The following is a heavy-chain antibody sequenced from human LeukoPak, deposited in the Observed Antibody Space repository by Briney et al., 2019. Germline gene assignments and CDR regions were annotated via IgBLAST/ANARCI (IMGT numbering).Heavy chain of an antibody. CDR1: GYTFIGYY. Sequence: GASVKVSCKASGYTFIGYYMHWVRQAPGQGLEWMGWVNPNSGGTNYAQKFQGGVTMTRDRSISTAFMEVSGLTSDDTAVYYCARIWAEFQLVCDFWGQGTLVTVSP. D-gene: IGHD6-13*01. CDR3: ARIWAEFQLVCDF. J-gene: IGHJ4*02. CDR2: VNPNSGGT. V-gene: IGHV1-2*02.